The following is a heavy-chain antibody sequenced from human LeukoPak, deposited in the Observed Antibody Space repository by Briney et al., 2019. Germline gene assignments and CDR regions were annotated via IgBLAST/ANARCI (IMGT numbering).Heavy chain of an antibody. CDR1: GGXIXSGGYY. Sequence: SETLSLTCTVSGGXIXSGGYYXSXXRQHXGKGLEWIGYXXXVASTYYNPSLXSRVTISVDTSKNQFSLKLSSVTAADTAVYYCARTPFGPDYYGSGNYGMDVWGQGTTVTVSS. J-gene: IGHJ6*02. D-gene: IGHD3-10*01. CDR3: ARTPFGPDYYGSGNYGMDV. CDR2: XXXVAST. V-gene: IGHV4-31*03.